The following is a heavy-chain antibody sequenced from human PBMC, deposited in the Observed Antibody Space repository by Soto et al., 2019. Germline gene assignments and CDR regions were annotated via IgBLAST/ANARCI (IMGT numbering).Heavy chain of an antibody. CDR3: AKERSVVATTPDFDY. Sequence: QVQLVESGGGVVQPGRSLRLSCAASGLTFSSFGMHWVRQAPGKGLEWVAVASYDGSYKYYADSVKGRFTISRDNSKNTLYLQMNSLRAEDTAVYYCAKERSVVATTPDFDYWGQGTLVTVSS. V-gene: IGHV3-30*18. CDR1: GLTFSSFG. D-gene: IGHD5-12*01. CDR2: ASYDGSYK. J-gene: IGHJ4*02.